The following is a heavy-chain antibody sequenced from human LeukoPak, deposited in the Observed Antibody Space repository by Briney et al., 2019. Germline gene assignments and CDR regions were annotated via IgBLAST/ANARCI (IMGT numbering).Heavy chain of an antibody. CDR3: TRERYGDYVGARVDL. CDR2: IRSKAYGGTT. CDR1: GFTFGDYA. D-gene: IGHD4-17*01. V-gene: IGHV3-49*04. J-gene: IGHJ2*01. Sequence: PGGSLRLSCTASGFTFGDYAMSWVRQAPGKGLEWVGFIRSKAYGGTTEYAASVKGRFTISRDDSKSIAYLQMNSLKTEDTAVYYCTRERYGDYVGARVDLWGRGTLVTVSS.